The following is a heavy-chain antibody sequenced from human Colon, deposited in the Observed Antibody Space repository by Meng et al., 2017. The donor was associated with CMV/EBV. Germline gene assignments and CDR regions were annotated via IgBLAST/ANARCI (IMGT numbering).Heavy chain of an antibody. CDR2: IGIGDTVT. CDR3: ARAYYDSSGCHDY. D-gene: IGHD3-22*01. CDR1: GFSLSSHD. Sequence: GGSLRLSCAASGFSLSSHDMNWVRQAPGEGLEWISYIGIGDTVTSYADSVKGRFTISRDNAKNSLYLQMNSLRAEDTAVYYCARAYYDSSGCHDYWGQGTLVTVSS. V-gene: IGHV3-48*01. J-gene: IGHJ4*02.